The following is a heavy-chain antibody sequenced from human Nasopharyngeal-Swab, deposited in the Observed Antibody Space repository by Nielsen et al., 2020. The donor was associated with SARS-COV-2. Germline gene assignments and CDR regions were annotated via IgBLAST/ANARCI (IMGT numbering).Heavy chain of an antibody. Sequence: ASVKVSCKASVFTFNQYYMHWVRQAPGQGLEWMGVITPNGGATNYARKFQGRVTMTRDPSTSTVYLDLSSLKSEDTAVYFCAREPGGIVAPGRHFDPWGQGTLVTVSS. J-gene: IGHJ5*02. CDR2: ITPNGGAT. CDR3: AREPGGIVAPGRHFDP. D-gene: IGHD6-13*01. V-gene: IGHV1-46*02. CDR1: VFTFNQYY.